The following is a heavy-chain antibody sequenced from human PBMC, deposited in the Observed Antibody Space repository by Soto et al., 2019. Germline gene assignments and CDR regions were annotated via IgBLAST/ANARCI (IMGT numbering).Heavy chain of an antibody. V-gene: IGHV4-34*01. CDR2: INHSGST. CDR3: ARGGYSYGYGLGYYYGMDV. J-gene: IGHJ6*02. Sequence: SETLSLTCAVYGGSFSGYYWSWIRQPPGKGLEWIGEINHSGSTNYNPSLKSRVTISVDTSKNQFSLKLSSVTAADTAVYYCARGGYSYGYGLGYYYGMDVWGQGTTVTVS. CDR1: GGSFSGYY. D-gene: IGHD5-18*01.